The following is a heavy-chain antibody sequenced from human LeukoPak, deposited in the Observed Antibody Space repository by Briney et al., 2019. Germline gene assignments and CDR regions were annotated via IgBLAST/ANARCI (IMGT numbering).Heavy chain of an antibody. CDR1: AFTFSTYN. Sequence: GRSLRLSCAASAFTFSTYNMHWVRQAPGKGLEWVSYISSSSSYTYFADSVKGRFTISRDNAKNSLYLQMNSLRAEDTAVYYCARDDGYEEGEVFDYWGQGTLVTVSS. J-gene: IGHJ4*02. V-gene: IGHV3-21*01. D-gene: IGHD5-18*01. CDR3: ARDDGYEEGEVFDY. CDR2: ISSSSSYT.